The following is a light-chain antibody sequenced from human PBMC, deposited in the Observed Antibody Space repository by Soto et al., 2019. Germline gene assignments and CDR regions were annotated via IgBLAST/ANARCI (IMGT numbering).Light chain of an antibody. Sequence: DNELTQSPSSLSASVGDRVTIPCQASHDIRNDLNWYQQKSGKAPKLLIHAASTLEAGVPSRFSGSGSGTDFTFTISGLQPEDVATYYCQQYDNLPLTVGGGTKVDIK. J-gene: IGKJ4*01. CDR2: AAS. CDR1: HDIRND. V-gene: IGKV1-33*01. CDR3: QQYDNLPLT.